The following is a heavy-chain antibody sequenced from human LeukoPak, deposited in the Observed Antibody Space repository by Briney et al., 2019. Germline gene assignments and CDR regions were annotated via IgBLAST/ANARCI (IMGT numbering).Heavy chain of an antibody. D-gene: IGHD5-18*01. Sequence: GGSLTLSCAGSGFTFTDYWMHWVRQAPGKGLVWVASVTKDGYQSYYVDSAKGRITISRDNAKNSVYLTMRCLTGEDMGVYWGRRVHRDTHAWGQGTLVTVSS. CDR2: VTKDGYQS. CDR1: GFTFTDYW. CDR3: RRVHRDTHA. J-gene: IGHJ5*02. V-gene: IGHV3-7*01.